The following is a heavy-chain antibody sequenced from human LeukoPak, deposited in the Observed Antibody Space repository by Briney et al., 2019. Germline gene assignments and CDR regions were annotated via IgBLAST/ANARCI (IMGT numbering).Heavy chain of an antibody. CDR2: IYHSGGT. Sequence: SSETLSLTCTVSGGSISSSNWWSWVRQSPGKGLEWIGQIYHSGGTIYNPSLKSRVTMSVDTSKNQFSLKLSSVTAADTAVYYCARDKRQVLRYFDTPYYYMDVWGKGTTVTISS. J-gene: IGHJ6*03. CDR3: ARDKRQVLRYFDTPYYYMDV. V-gene: IGHV4-4*02. D-gene: IGHD3-9*01. CDR1: GGSISSSNW.